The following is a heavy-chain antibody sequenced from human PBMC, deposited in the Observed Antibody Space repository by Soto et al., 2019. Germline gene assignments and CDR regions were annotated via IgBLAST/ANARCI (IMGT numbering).Heavy chain of an antibody. CDR1: GFTISSYV. D-gene: IGHD6-6*01. CDR3: ARARTDAARPLWFDP. V-gene: IGHV3-7*03. J-gene: IGHJ5*02. Sequence: GGSLRLSCAASGFTISSYVMSWVRQAPGKGLEWVAYIKEDGSEKYYVDSVQGRFTISRDNAKNLLYLQLNSLRVEDTAVYYCARARTDAARPLWFDPWGQGTLVTVSS. CDR2: IKEDGSEK.